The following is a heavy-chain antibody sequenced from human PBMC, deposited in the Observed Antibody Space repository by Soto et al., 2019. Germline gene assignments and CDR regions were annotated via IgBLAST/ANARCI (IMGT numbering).Heavy chain of an antibody. CDR1: GGSISGYY. Sequence: PSETLSLTNTVSGGSISGYYWSWIRQPPGKGLEWIGNVYYSGGAKYNPSVKRRVSISVDTSKNQFSLNLSSVTAADTAVYYCTRDGDGRWSTNPYYYDGMDVWGPGITVTVSS. CDR2: VYYSGGA. D-gene: IGHD2-21*02. V-gene: IGHV4-59*01. CDR3: TRDGDGRWSTNPYYYDGMDV. J-gene: IGHJ6*02.